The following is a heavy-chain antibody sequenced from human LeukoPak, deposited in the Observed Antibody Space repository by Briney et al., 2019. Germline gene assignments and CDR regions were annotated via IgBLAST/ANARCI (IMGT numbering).Heavy chain of an antibody. CDR3: VRESGGYYGGAFDY. V-gene: IGHV1-69*13. CDR1: GGTFSSYA. J-gene: IGHJ4*02. Sequence: SVKVSCKASGGTFSSYAISWVRQAPGQGLEWMGGIIPIFGTANYAQKFQGRVTITADESTSTAYMELSSLRSEDTAVYYCVRESGGYYGGAFDYWGQGTLVTVSS. D-gene: IGHD3-22*01. CDR2: IIPIFGTA.